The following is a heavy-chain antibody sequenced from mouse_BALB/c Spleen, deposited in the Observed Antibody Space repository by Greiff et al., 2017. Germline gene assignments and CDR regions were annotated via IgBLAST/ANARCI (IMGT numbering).Heavy chain of an antibody. Sequence: EVQLVESGGGLVQPGGSRKLSCAASGFTFSSFGMHWVRQAPEKGLEWVAYISSGSSTIYYADTVKGRFTISRVNPKNTLFLQMTSLRSEDTAMSYGASGWLPDYYAMDYWGQGTSVTVSA. D-gene: IGHD2-3*01. V-gene: IGHV5-17*02. CDR3: ASGWLPDYYAMDY. CDR2: ISSGSSTI. J-gene: IGHJ4*01. CDR1: GFTFSSFG.